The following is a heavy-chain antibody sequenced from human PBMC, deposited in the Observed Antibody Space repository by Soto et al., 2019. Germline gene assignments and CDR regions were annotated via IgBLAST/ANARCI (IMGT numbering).Heavy chain of an antibody. J-gene: IGHJ6*03. D-gene: IGHD1-20*01. CDR2: ISSSSSYI. Sequence: GGSLRLSCAASGFTFSSYSMNWVRQAPGKGLEWVSSISSSSSYIYYADSVKGRFTISRDNAKNSLYLQMNSLRAEDTAVYYCARGPPITGTTLGYYYMDVWGKGTTVTVSS. CDR3: ARGPPITGTTLGYYYMDV. V-gene: IGHV3-21*01. CDR1: GFTFSSYS.